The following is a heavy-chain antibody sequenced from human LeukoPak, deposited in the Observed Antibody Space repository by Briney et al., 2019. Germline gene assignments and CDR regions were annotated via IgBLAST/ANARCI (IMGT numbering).Heavy chain of an antibody. CDR2: INPNSGGT. D-gene: IGHD3-22*01. V-gene: IGHV1-2*06. CDR3: ARDSLTMIVAGRYAFDI. J-gene: IGHJ3*02. CDR1: GYTFTGYY. Sequence: GASVKLSCTASGYTFTGYYMHWVRLAPGQGLEWMGRINPNSGGTNYAQKFPGRVTMTRDTSISPANMELSRLGSDDTAVYYCARDSLTMIVAGRYAFDIWGKGTMVTVSS.